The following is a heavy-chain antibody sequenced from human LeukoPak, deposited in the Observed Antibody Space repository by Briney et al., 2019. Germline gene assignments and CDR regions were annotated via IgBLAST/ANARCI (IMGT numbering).Heavy chain of an antibody. V-gene: IGHV1-69*04. CDR2: IIPILGIA. J-gene: IGHJ4*02. D-gene: IGHD2-2*01. CDR3: VRDRRDTSTWTPDY. Sequence: SVKVSCKASGGTFSSYAISWVRQAPGQGLEWMGRIIPILGIANYAQKFQGRVTITADKSTSTAYMELSRLRSDDTAIYYCVRDRRDTSTWTPDYWGQGTLVTVSS. CDR1: GGTFSSYA.